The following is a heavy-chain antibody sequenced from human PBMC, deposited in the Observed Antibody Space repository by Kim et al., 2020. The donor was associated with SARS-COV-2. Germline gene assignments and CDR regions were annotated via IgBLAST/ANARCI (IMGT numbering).Heavy chain of an antibody. Sequence: YYADSMKSRFTISVDVSQNTRYLQMNNLRADDTAVYYCASDNSSFWYYFDSWGQGILVTVSS. CDR3: ASDNSSFWYYFDS. J-gene: IGHJ4*02. V-gene: IGHV3-53*01. D-gene: IGHD6-13*01.